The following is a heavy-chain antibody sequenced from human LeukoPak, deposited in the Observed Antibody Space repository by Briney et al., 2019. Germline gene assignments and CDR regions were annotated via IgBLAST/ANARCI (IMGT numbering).Heavy chain of an antibody. CDR2: ISYDGITN. CDR3: AKKAAPVSAIRAGFDY. Sequence: GGSLRLSCSASGFTFTNYGMHWVRQAPGKGLEWVAVISYDGITNYYADSVKGRFTVSRDNSENTLYLQMNSLSPDDTAVYYCAKKAAPVSAIRAGFDYWGQGTLVTVSS. D-gene: IGHD2-21*01. J-gene: IGHJ4*02. CDR1: GFTFTNYG. V-gene: IGHV3-30*18.